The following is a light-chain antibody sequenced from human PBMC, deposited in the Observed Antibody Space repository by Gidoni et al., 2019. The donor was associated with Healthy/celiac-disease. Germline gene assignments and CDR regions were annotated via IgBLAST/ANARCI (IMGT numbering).Light chain of an antibody. Sequence: DNKMPHFPSSLSASVGDRVTITCQASQDIRNYLNCYQQKPGKAPKLLIYDASNLETGVPSRFSGSGSGTDFTFTISSLQPEDIATYYCQQYDNLPITFGQGTRLEIK. J-gene: IGKJ5*01. CDR2: DAS. V-gene: IGKV1-33*01. CDR1: QDIRNY. CDR3: QQYDNLPIT.